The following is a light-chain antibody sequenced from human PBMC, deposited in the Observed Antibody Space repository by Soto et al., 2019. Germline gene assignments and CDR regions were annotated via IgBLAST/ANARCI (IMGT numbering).Light chain of an antibody. J-gene: IGLJ1*01. CDR2: EGS. CDR3: CSYEGISTVV. Sequence: QSALTQPASVSGSPGQSITISCTGTSSDVGSYNLVSWYQQHPGNPPKLIIYEGSKRSSGVSNRFSASTSGTTASLTISGLPAEDEDDYYCCSYEGISTVVFGTGTKVTVL. CDR1: SSDVGSYNL. V-gene: IGLV2-23*01.